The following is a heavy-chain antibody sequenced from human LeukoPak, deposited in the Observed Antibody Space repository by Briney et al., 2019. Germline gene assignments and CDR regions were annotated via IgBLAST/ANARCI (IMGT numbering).Heavy chain of an antibody. CDR2: IRFDGSST. J-gene: IGHJ4*02. CDR3: ARGVRGGYYLDY. CDR1: GFTFSNDW. Sequence: GGSLRLSCAASGFTFSNDWMHWVRQAPGKGLVWVSRIRFDGSSTNYADFVKGRFTISRDNARNTPYLQMNSLGDEDTAVYYCARGVRGGYYLDYWGQGSLVTVSP. D-gene: IGHD3-16*01. V-gene: IGHV3-74*01.